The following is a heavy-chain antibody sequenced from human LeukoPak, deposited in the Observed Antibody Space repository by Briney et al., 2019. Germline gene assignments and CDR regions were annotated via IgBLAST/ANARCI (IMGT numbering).Heavy chain of an antibody. V-gene: IGHV3-30*18. J-gene: IGHJ4*02. CDR1: GFTFSTYG. D-gene: IGHD3-10*02. Sequence: PGGSLRLSCVASGFTFSTYGMHWVRQAPGKGLEWVAVMSYDGTYKSYADSVKGRFTVSRGNPENTLYLQMNSLSAEDTAVYYCAKANAREFDYWGQGTLVTVSS. CDR3: AKANAREFDY. CDR2: MSYDGTYK.